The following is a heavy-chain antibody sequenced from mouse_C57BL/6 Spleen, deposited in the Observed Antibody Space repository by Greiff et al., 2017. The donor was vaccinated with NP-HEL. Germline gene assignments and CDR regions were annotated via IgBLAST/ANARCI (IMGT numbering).Heavy chain of an antibody. J-gene: IGHJ2*01. CDR1: GYTFTEYT. CDR2: FYPGSGSI. V-gene: IGHV1-62-2*01. CDR3: ARHERGFITTVVATSYFDY. D-gene: IGHD1-1*01. Sequence: VKLMESGAELVKPGASVKLSCKASGYTFTEYTIHWVKQRSGQGLEWIGWFYPGSGSIKYNEKFKDKATLTADKSSSTVYMELSRLTSEDSAVYFCARHERGFITTVVATSYFDYWGQGTTLTVSS.